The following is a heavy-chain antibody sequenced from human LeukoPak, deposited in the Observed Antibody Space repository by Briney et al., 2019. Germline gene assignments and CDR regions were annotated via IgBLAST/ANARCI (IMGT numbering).Heavy chain of an antibody. CDR2: ISYRSSDI. CDR1: GFTLSSYN. J-gene: IGHJ5*02. CDR3: ARRPYSSGSS. V-gene: IGHV3-21*01. Sequence: GGSLRLSCAASGFTLSSYNMKWVRQAPGKGLEWVSSISYRSSDIEYADSVKGRFTISRDNTKKSLYLQMSGLRAEDTAVYYCARRPYSSGSSWGQGTLVTVSS. D-gene: IGHD3-10*01.